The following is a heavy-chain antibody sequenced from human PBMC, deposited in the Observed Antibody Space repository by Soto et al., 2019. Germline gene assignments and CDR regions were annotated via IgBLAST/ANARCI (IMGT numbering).Heavy chain of an antibody. CDR1: GYTFTSYG. J-gene: IGHJ4*02. D-gene: IGHD5-12*01. CDR3: ARDHTKWLRSMAYYFDY. Sequence: ASVKVSCKASGYTFTSYGISWVRQAPGQGLEWMVCISAYNGNTNYAQKLQGRVTMTTDTSTSTAYMELRSLRSDDTAVYYCARDHTKWLRSMAYYFDYWGQGTLVTVSS. CDR2: ISAYNGNT. V-gene: IGHV1-18*01.